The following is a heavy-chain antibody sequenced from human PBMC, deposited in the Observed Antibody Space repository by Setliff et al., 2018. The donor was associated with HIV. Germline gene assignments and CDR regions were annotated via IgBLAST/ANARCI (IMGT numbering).Heavy chain of an antibody. D-gene: IGHD6-13*01. Sequence: SETLSLTCAVYGESFSGFYWNWIRQPPGKGLEWIGEINPSGSTNYNPSLKSRVTISVDKAKNQFSLKLTSVTAADTAVYYCARESPSSSWFYFDFWGQGTLVTVSS. CDR1: GESFSGFY. CDR3: ARESPSSSWFYFDF. J-gene: IGHJ4*02. V-gene: IGHV4-34*01. CDR2: INPSGST.